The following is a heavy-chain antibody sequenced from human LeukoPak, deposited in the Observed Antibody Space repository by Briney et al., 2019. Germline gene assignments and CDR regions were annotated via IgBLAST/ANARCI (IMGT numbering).Heavy chain of an antibody. CDR1: GFTFSSYG. J-gene: IGHJ4*02. Sequence: GRSLRLSCAASGFTFSSYGMHWVRQAPGKGLVWVSRINSDGSSTNYADSVKGRFTISRDNAKNTLYLQMNSLRAEDTAVYYCARDHCSSTSCYLSVYYFDYWGQGTLVTVSS. CDR3: ARDHCSSTSCYLSVYYFDY. CDR2: INSDGSST. D-gene: IGHD2-2*01. V-gene: IGHV3-74*01.